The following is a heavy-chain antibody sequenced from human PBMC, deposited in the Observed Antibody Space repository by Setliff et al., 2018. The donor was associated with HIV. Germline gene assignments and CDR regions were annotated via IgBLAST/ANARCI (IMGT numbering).Heavy chain of an antibody. CDR2: MNPKSGNT. J-gene: IGHJ5*02. D-gene: IGHD3-9*01. CDR1: GYTFISYD. V-gene: IGHV1-8*02. CDR3: ARGHLDYNYWEDILGNWFDP. Sequence: ASVKVSCKVSGYTFISYDINWARQATGQGLEWMGWMNPKSGNTGYAQKFQGRVTMTSNTFIGTAYMELSSLTSEDTAVYYCARGHLDYNYWEDILGNWFDPWGQGTLVTVSS.